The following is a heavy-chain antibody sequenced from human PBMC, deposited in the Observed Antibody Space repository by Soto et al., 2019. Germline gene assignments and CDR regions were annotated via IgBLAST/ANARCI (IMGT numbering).Heavy chain of an antibody. Sequence: GGSLRLSCAASGFTFRNAWMNWVRQAQGKGLEWVGRIKSKTDGGTTDYAAPVKGRFTISRDDSKNTLYLQMNSLKTEDTAVYYCTTDVYYDSSGYYSYYFAYWGQGTLVTVCS. CDR1: GFTFRNAW. CDR2: IKSKTDGGTT. D-gene: IGHD3-22*01. V-gene: IGHV3-15*07. J-gene: IGHJ4*02. CDR3: TTDVYYDSSGYYSYYFAY.